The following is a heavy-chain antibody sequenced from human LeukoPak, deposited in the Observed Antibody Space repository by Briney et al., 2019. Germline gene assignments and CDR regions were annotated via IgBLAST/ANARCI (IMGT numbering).Heavy chain of an antibody. Sequence: GGSLRLSCAASGFTFSHYWMSWVRQAPGKGLERVASIKQDGSQKYYGDSVKGRFTISRDNAKNSPYLQMNSLRAEDTAVYYCARSDYGDYVDYWGQGTLVTVSS. J-gene: IGHJ4*02. D-gene: IGHD4-17*01. CDR2: IKQDGSQK. CDR1: GFTFSHYW. CDR3: ARSDYGDYVDY. V-gene: IGHV3-7*01.